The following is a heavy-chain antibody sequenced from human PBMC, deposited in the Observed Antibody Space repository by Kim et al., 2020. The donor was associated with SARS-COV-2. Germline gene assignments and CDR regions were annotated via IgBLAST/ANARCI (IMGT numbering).Heavy chain of an antibody. J-gene: IGHJ4*02. V-gene: IGHV4-34*01. Sequence: SETLSLTCAVSGGSFRGYYWSWVRQAPGKGLEWIGEIDPSGTTNYNPSLESRVAISGDTSQDQFFLRLSSVTAADTATYYCVYRGRGYRSFFDYWGQGTLVTVSS. CDR1: GGSFRGYY. CDR2: IDPSGTT. D-gene: IGHD5-18*01. CDR3: VYRGRGYRSFFDY.